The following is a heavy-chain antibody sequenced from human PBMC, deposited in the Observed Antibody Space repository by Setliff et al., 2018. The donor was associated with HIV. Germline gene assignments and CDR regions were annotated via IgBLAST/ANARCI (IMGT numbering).Heavy chain of an antibody. Sequence: PSETLFLTCAVSGGSISGGPYYWNWIRQRPGKGLEWIGYIYDSVSTYYNPSLKSRVTISGDTSQNQFSLKLNSVTAADTAIYYCASAPRQDVELRFDNWGQGTVVTVSS. CDR2: IYDSVST. CDR1: GGSISGGPYY. V-gene: IGHV4-31*11. D-gene: IGHD2-8*01. CDR3: ASAPRQDVELRFDN. J-gene: IGHJ5*02.